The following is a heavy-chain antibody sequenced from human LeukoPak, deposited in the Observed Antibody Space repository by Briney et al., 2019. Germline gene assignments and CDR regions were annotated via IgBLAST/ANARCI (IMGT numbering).Heavy chain of an antibody. Sequence: GGSLRLSCAASGFTFSGYWMSWVRQAPGKGLEWVATIKQDGSERYYVDSVKGRFTISRDNAKNSLCLQVNSLRAEDTAVYYCARIFRFAYDIWGQGTMVTVSS. J-gene: IGHJ3*02. CDR1: GFTFSGYW. CDR2: IKQDGSER. D-gene: IGHD3-3*01. V-gene: IGHV3-7*01. CDR3: ARIFRFAYDI.